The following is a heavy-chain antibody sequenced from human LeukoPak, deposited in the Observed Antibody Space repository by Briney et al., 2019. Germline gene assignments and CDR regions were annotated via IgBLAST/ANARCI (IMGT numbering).Heavy chain of an antibody. D-gene: IGHD3-10*01. CDR2: ISSSGSTI. V-gene: IGHV3-48*03. CDR3: ARDRPSWFAF. Sequence: PGGSLRLSCAASGFIFSSYEMNWVRQAPGKGLEWVSYISSSGSTIYYADSVKGRFTFSRDNAKNSLYLQMNSLRAEDTAVYYCARDRPSWFAFWGQGTLVTVSS. J-gene: IGHJ4*02. CDR1: GFIFSSYE.